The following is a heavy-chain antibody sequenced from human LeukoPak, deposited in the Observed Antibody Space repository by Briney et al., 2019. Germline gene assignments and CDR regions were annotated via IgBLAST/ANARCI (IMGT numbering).Heavy chain of an antibody. D-gene: IGHD5-18*01. CDR2: MYPPLYHGWNG. V-gene: IGHV4-38-2*01. CDR1: GGSISSNFY. Sequence: PSETLSLTCAVSGGSISSNFYWGWVRQSPGMGLQWIATMYPPLYHGWNGFYSPSLKSRVTMSLDKSQNQFSLKLHSVTATDTAVYYCAISIGYSYGDDAFDVWGPGTGVTVSS. CDR3: AISIGYSYGDDAFDV. J-gene: IGHJ3*01.